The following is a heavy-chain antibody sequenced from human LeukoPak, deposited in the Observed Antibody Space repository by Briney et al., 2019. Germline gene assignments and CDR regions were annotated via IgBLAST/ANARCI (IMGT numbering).Heavy chain of an antibody. CDR1: GGTFSSYT. CDR3: ARDVATLYYFDY. J-gene: IGHJ4*02. CDR2: IIPILGIA. Sequence: ASLKVSCKASGGTFSSYTITWVRQAPGQGLEWMGRIIPILGIANYAQKFQGRVTITADKSTSTAYMELSSLRSEDTAVYYCARDVATLYYFDYWGQGTLVTVSS. D-gene: IGHD6-6*01. V-gene: IGHV1-69*04.